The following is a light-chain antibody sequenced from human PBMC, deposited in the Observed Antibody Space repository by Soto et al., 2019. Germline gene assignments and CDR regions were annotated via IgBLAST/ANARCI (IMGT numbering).Light chain of an antibody. CDR2: DVT. CDR3: SSYTTRNTEV. V-gene: IGLV2-14*03. J-gene: IGLJ1*01. CDR1: SSDVGAFNY. Sequence: QSVLTQPASVSGSHGQSISISYIGTSSDVGAFNYVSWYQHHPGKAPQLIIYDVTSRPSGVSNRFSASKSGNTASLTISGLQAEDEADYYCSSYTTRNTEVFGTGTKVTVL.